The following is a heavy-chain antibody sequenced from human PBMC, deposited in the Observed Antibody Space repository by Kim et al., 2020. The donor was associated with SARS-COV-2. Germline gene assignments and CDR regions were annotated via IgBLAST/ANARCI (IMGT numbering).Heavy chain of an antibody. Sequence: SETLSLTCTVSGGSISSSSYYWGWIRQPPGKGLEWIGSIYYSGSTYYNPSLKSRVTISVDTSKNQFSLKLSSVTAADTAVYYCARTYSSGWYYFDYWGQGTLVTVSS. D-gene: IGHD6-19*01. V-gene: IGHV4-39*01. CDR1: GGSISSSSYY. J-gene: IGHJ4*02. CDR3: ARTYSSGWYYFDY. CDR2: IYYSGST.